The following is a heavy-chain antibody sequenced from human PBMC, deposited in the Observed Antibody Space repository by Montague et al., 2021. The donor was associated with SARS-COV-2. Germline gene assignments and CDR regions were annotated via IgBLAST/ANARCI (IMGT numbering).Heavy chain of an antibody. CDR1: GGSISSGGYY. V-gene: IGHV4-31*03. CDR3: ARAPTIFGVVITNFDY. Sequence: TLSLTCTVSGGSISSGGYYWSWIRQHPGKGLEWIGYIYYSGSTYYNPSLKSRVTISVDTSKNQFSLELSSVTAADTAVYYCARAPTIFGVVITNFDYWGQGTLVTVAA. D-gene: IGHD3-3*01. CDR2: IYYSGST. J-gene: IGHJ4*02.